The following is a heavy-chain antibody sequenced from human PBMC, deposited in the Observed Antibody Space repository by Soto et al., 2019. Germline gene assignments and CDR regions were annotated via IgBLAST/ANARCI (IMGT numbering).Heavy chain of an antibody. CDR2: ISTYNGNT. D-gene: IGHD6-19*01. CDR1: GYTFTDYG. J-gene: IGHJ4*02. V-gene: IGHV1-18*04. Sequence: QVQLVQSGAEVKKPGASVKVSCKASGYTFTDYGISWVRQAPGQGLEWMGWISTYNGNTIYAQKIQGRVTMTTDTSTCTAYVELRSLRSDDTAVYYCAREEGISDWHAFDYWGQGTLVTVSS. CDR3: AREEGISDWHAFDY.